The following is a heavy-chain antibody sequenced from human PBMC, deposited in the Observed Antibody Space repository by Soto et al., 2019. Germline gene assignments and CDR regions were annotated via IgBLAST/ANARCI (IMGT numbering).Heavy chain of an antibody. V-gene: IGHV1-8*01. CDR3: ARRKERSGPNYFDY. J-gene: IGHJ4*02. CDR1: GYTFSTYD. Sequence: QEQLVQSGAEVKKPGASVKVSCKTSGYTFSTYDINWVRQAPGQGLEGMGWMNPNTGNTGYAQKFRGRVTLTRNTSISTAYMELMSLKTEDTAVYFCARRKERSGPNYFDYWGQGTLVTVSS. D-gene: IGHD6-25*01. CDR2: MNPNTGNT.